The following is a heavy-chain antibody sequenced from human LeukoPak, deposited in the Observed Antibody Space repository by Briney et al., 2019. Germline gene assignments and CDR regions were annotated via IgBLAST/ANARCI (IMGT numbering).Heavy chain of an antibody. CDR2: ISSSSSYI. D-gene: IGHD6-19*01. Sequence: GGSLRLSCAASGFTFSSYSMNWVRHAPGKGLEWGSSISSSSSYIYHADSVKGRFTISRDNAKNSLYLQMNSLRAEDTAVYYCAKHGIAVAGTSSGSDYWGQGTLVTVSS. CDR3: AKHGIAVAGTSSGSDY. CDR1: GFTFSSYS. J-gene: IGHJ4*02. V-gene: IGHV3-21*01.